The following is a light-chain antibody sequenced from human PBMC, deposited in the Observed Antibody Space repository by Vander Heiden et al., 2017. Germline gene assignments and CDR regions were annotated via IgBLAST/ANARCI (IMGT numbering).Light chain of an antibody. Sequence: DIQMTQSPATLSASVGDRVTITCRASQGISKWLAWYQQKPGKAPKLLVYQASRLENGVPSRFSGGGSGTEFTLTISSLQPDDFATYFCQKYNGLPWTFGQGKKGE. CDR3: QKYNGLPWT. V-gene: IGKV1-5*03. J-gene: IGKJ1*01. CDR2: QAS. CDR1: QGISKW.